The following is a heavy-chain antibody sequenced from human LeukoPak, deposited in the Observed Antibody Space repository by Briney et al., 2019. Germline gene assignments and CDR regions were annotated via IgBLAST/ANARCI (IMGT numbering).Heavy chain of an antibody. J-gene: IGHJ6*02. CDR3: ARVSPGGYGYYYYGMDV. D-gene: IGHD5-12*01. V-gene: IGHV4-39*07. Sequence: SQTLSLTCTVSGGSISSSSYYRGWIRQPPGKGLEWIGSIYYSGSTYYNPSLKSRVTISVDTSKNQFSLKLSSVTAADTAVYYCARVSPGGYGYYYYGMDVWGQGTTVTVSS. CDR1: GGSISSSSYY. CDR2: IYYSGST.